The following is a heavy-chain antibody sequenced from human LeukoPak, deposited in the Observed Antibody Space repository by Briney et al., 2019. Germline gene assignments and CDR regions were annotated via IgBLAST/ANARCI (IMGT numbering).Heavy chain of an antibody. Sequence: GGSLRLSCAASGFTFSNCAMSWVRQAPGKGLEWVSAISGNGDITYYTDSVKGRFTISRDDSKNTAYLQMNSLKTEDTAIYYCTTYDSSGYYQDYWGQGTLVTVSS. V-gene: IGHV3-23*01. D-gene: IGHD3-22*01. CDR3: TTYDSSGYYQDY. CDR1: GFTFSNCA. J-gene: IGHJ4*02. CDR2: ISGNGDIT.